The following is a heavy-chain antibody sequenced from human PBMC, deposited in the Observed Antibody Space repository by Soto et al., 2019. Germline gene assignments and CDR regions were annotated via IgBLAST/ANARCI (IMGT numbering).Heavy chain of an antibody. J-gene: IGHJ6*02. D-gene: IGHD2-15*01. CDR1: GFTFSDYY. Sequence: GGSLRLSCAASGFTFSDYYMSWIRQAPGKGLEWVSSISSSSSYIYYADSVKGRFTISRDNAKNSLYLQMNSLRAEDTAVYYCARGSVAVVAATGTYYCYGMDVWGQGTMVPVSS. CDR2: ISSSSSYI. CDR3: ARGSVAVVAATGTYYCYGMDV. V-gene: IGHV3-11*06.